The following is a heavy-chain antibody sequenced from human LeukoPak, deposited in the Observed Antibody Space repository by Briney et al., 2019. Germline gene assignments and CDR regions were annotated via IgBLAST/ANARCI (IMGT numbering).Heavy chain of an antibody. Sequence: GASVTVSFKSTVCTFICYAFSWVGPPPGQGRQWVGGIIPVLGTKNYAQQFQSRVTMTRDDSTSTALMELSSLISKDTAIYYCATDDGSATMGFDSWGQGALLTVSS. CDR1: VCTFICYA. CDR2: IIPVLGTK. CDR3: ATDDGSATMGFDS. V-gene: IGHV1-69*05. D-gene: IGHD1-26*01. J-gene: IGHJ5*01.